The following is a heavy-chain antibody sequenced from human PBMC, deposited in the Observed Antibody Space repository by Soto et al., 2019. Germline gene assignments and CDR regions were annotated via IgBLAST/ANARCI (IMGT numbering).Heavy chain of an antibody. CDR2: INPGGGRT. CDR3: ARGLAVAYYLAFL. Sequence: GSAVKVSCKASEYTFIGFHLHWVRQAPGQGLEWMGLINPGGGRTSYAERLHGRVTMTRDTSTSTVYMELTSLRSEDTAVYYCARGLAVAYYLAFLCGQGTLVIVSS. D-gene: IGHD6-19*01. CDR1: EYTFIGFH. J-gene: IGHJ4*02. V-gene: IGHV1-46*01.